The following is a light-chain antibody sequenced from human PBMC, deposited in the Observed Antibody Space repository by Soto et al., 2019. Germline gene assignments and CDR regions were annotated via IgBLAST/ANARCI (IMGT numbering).Light chain of an antibody. J-gene: IGKJ5*01. CDR1: QSVSSN. CDR3: QQRSNWIT. V-gene: IGKV3-11*01. Sequence: EIVMTQSPATLSVSPGERATLSFRASQSVSSNLAWYQQKPGQSPRLLIYDASNRATGIPARFSGSGSGTDFTLTISSLEPEDFAVYYCQQRSNWITFGQGTRLEI. CDR2: DAS.